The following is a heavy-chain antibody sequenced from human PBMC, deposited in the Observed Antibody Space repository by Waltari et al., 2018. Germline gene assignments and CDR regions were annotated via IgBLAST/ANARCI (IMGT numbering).Heavy chain of an antibody. Sequence: EVQLLESGGGLVQPGGSLRLSCPSSGFTSFTQAINWVRQAPGKGLEWVSSISGSDATYYADSVKGRFTISRDYSDNTVYLQMDSLRADDTAVYFCAKPFYNWDDPLHSWGQGTPVTVSS. CDR2: ISGSDAT. J-gene: IGHJ1*01. CDR3: AKPFYNWDDPLHS. D-gene: IGHD1-20*01. V-gene: IGHV3-23*01. CDR1: GFTSFTQA.